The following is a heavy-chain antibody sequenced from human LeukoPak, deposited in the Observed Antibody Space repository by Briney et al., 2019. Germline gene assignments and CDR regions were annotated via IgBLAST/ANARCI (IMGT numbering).Heavy chain of an antibody. CDR2: ISYDGSNK. CDR3: AKGSRWDCSSTTCYPYNWFDP. Sequence: GRSLRLSCAASGFTFSSYAMHWVRQAPGKGREWVAVISYDGSNKYYADSVKGRFTISRDNSKNTLYLQMNSLRAEDTAVYCCAKGSRWDCSSTTCYPYNWFDPWGQGTLVTVSS. D-gene: IGHD2-2*01. V-gene: IGHV3-30*04. J-gene: IGHJ5*02. CDR1: GFTFSSYA.